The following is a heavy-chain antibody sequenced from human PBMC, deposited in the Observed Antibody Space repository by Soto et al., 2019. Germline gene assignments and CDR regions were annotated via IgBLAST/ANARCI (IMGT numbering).Heavy chain of an antibody. Sequence: SGPTLVNPTQTLTLTCTFSGFSLSTSGMCVSWIRQPPGKALEWLALIDWDDDKYYSTSLKTRLTISKGTSKNQVVLTMTSMDPVDTATYYCARIAVAGTGAEVFDYWGQGTLVTVST. V-gene: IGHV2-70*01. D-gene: IGHD6-19*01. J-gene: IGHJ4*02. CDR1: GFSLSTSGMC. CDR3: ARIAVAGTGAEVFDY. CDR2: IDWDDDK.